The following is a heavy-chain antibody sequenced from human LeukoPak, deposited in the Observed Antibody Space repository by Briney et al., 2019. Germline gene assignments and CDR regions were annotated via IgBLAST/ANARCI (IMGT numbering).Heavy chain of an antibody. D-gene: IGHD3-9*01. CDR1: GFTFSSYA. Sequence: PGGSLRLSCAASGFTFSSYAMHWVRQAPGKGLEWVAVISYDGSNKYYADSVKGRFTISRDNSKNTLYLQMNSLRAEDTAVYYCARDGNILTDPYYYYYMDVWGKGTTVTVSS. V-gene: IGHV3-30-3*01. CDR3: ARDGNILTDPYYYYYMDV. J-gene: IGHJ6*03. CDR2: ISYDGSNK.